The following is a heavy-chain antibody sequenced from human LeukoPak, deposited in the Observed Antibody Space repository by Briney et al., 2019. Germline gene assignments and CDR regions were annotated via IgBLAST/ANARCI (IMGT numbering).Heavy chain of an antibody. CDR1: GFTFSSYA. CDR3: AAGVDGSGSDY. CDR2: IYYSGST. V-gene: IGHV4-30-4*08. Sequence: LRLSCAASGFTFSSYAMSWVRQPPGKGLEWIGYIYYSGSTYYNPSLKSRVTISVDTSKNQFSLKLSSVTAADTAVYYCAAGVDGSGSDYWGQGTLVTVSS. D-gene: IGHD3-10*01. J-gene: IGHJ4*02.